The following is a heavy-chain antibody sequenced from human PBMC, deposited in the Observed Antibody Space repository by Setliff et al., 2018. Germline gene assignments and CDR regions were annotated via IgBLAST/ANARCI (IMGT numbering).Heavy chain of an antibody. D-gene: IGHD2-15*01. V-gene: IGHV4-39*01. Sequence: SETLSLTCTVSDDSFTSSRYYWGWIRQAPGSGLEWIGSISYSGTPYYNASVESRVTISIDTSRNQFSLELRSVTVADPATYYCVRPGGTTVVARHFDYWGAGILVTVSS. CDR2: ISYSGTP. CDR3: VRPGGTTVVARHFDY. CDR1: DDSFTSSRYY. J-gene: IGHJ4*01.